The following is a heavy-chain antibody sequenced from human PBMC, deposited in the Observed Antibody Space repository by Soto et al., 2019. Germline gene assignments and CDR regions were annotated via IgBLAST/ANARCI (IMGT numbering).Heavy chain of an antibody. J-gene: IGHJ5*02. V-gene: IGHV4-34*01. CDR2: INHSGST. CDR3: AREGRLSNWFDP. D-gene: IGHD6-6*01. CDR1: GGSFSGYY. Sequence: QVRLQQWGAGLLKPSETLSLTCAVYGGSFSGYYWSWIHQPPGKGLEWIGEINHSGSTNYNPSLKSRVTISVDTSKNQFSLKLSSVTAADTAVYYCAREGRLSNWFDPWGQGTLVTVSS.